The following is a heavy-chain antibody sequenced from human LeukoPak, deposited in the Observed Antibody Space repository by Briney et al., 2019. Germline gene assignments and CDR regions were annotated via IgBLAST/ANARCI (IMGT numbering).Heavy chain of an antibody. Sequence: ASVKVSCKASGYTFTGYYMHWVRQAPGQGLEWMGRINPNSGGTNYAQKFQGRVTMTRDTSISTAYMELSRLRSDDTAVYYCARGSAARPDLSDYWGQGTLVTVSS. CDR2: INPNSGGT. CDR1: GYTFTGYY. CDR3: ARGSAARPDLSDY. D-gene: IGHD6-6*01. J-gene: IGHJ4*02. V-gene: IGHV1-2*06.